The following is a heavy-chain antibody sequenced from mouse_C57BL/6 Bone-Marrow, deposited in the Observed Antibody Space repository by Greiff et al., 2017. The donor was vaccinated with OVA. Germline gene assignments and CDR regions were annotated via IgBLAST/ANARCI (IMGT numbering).Heavy chain of an antibody. CDR2: ISSGGSYT. CDR3: ARHHYAMDD. Sequence: EVKLVESGGDLVKPGGSLKLSCAASGFTFSSYGMSWVRQTPDKRLEWVATISSGGSYTYYPDSVKGRFTISRDHAKNTLYLQMSSLKSEDTAMYYCARHHYAMDDWGQGTSVTVSS. CDR1: GFTFSSYG. V-gene: IGHV5-6*02. J-gene: IGHJ4*01.